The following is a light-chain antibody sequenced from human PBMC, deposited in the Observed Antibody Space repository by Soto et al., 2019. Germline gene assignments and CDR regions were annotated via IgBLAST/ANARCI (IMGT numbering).Light chain of an antibody. J-gene: IGKJ4*01. CDR1: QSVSSY. V-gene: IGKV3-11*01. CDR3: QQRSNWPPLT. CDR2: DAS. Sequence: EIVLTQSPATLSLSPGERATLSCRASQSVSSYLAWYQQKPGQAPSLLIYDASTRATGIPARFSGSGSGTDFTLTISSLEPEDFAVYYCQQRSNWPPLTFGGGTKVEI.